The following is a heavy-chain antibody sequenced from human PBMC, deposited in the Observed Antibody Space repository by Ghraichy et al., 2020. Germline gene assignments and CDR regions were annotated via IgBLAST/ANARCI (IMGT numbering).Heavy chain of an antibody. V-gene: IGHV1-8*01. CDR2: MNPNSGNT. CDR1: GYTFTSYD. J-gene: IGHJ6*03. Sequence: ASVKVSCKASGYTFTSYDINWVRQATGQGLEWMGWMNPNSGNTGYAQKFQGRVTMTRNTSISTAYMELSSLRSEDTAVYYCARAPSTVTPYYYYYMDVWGKGTTVTVSS. D-gene: IGHD4-11*01. CDR3: ARAPSTVTPYYYYYMDV.